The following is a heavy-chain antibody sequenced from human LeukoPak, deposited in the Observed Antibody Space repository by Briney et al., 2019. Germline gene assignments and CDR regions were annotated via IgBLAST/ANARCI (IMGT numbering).Heavy chain of an antibody. CDR1: GFTFSSYE. CDR3: ARLPDLYCSSTSCYENFDY. D-gene: IGHD2-2*01. Sequence: GGSLRLSCAASGFTFSSYEMNWVRQAPGKGLEWVSYISSSGSTIYYADSVKGRFTISRDNAKSSLYLQMNSLRAEDTAVYYCARLPDLYCSSTSCYENFDYWGQGTLVTVSS. V-gene: IGHV3-48*03. J-gene: IGHJ4*02. CDR2: ISSSGSTI.